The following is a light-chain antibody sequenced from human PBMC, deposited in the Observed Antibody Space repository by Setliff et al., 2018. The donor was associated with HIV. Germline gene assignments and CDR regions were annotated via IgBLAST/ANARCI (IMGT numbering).Light chain of an antibody. CDR1: TSDVGGYNY. Sequence: QSALTQPASVSGSPGQSITISCTGATSDVGGYNYVSWYQQHPGKAPKLMISDVSNRPSGVSNRFSGSKSGNTASLTISGLQAEDEADYYCSSYTSRTPLYVFGTGTKVT. CDR3: SSYTSRTPLYV. J-gene: IGLJ1*01. CDR2: DVS. V-gene: IGLV2-14*03.